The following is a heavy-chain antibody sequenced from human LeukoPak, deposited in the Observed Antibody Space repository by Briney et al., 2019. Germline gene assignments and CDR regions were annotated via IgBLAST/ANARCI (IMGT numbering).Heavy chain of an antibody. J-gene: IGHJ5*02. Sequence: ASVKVSCKASGYTFTSYYMHWVRQAPGQGLEWMGIINPSGGSTSYAQKFQGRVTMTRDMSTSTVYMELSSLRSEDTAVYYCARSLTVGATNAPFDPWGQGTLVTVSS. CDR3: ARSLTVGATNAPFDP. D-gene: IGHD1-26*01. CDR1: GYTFTSYY. CDR2: INPSGGST. V-gene: IGHV1-46*01.